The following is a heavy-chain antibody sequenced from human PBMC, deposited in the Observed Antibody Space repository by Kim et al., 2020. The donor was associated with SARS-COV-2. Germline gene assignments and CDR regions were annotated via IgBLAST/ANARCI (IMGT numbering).Heavy chain of an antibody. Sequence: GGSLRLSCAASGFTFSSYSMNWVRQAPGKGLEWVSSISSSSSYIYYADSVKGRFTISRDNAKNSLYLQMNSLRAEDTAVYYCARRYFDWLLHPISFDYWGQGTLVTVSS. CDR3: ARRYFDWLLHPISFDY. V-gene: IGHV3-21*01. D-gene: IGHD3-9*01. J-gene: IGHJ4*02. CDR1: GFTFSSYS. CDR2: ISSSSSYI.